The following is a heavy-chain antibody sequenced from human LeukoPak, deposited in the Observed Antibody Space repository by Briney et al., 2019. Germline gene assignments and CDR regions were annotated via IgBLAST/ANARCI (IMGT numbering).Heavy chain of an antibody. CDR3: AKGDSSSPYGGIDY. V-gene: IGHV3-43D*03. D-gene: IGHD6-13*01. CDR2: ISWDGGST. Sequence: GGSLRLSCAASGFTLDDYAMHWVRQAPGKGLEWVSPISWDGGSTYYADSVKGRFTISRDNSKNSLYLQMNSLRAEDTALYYCAKGDSSSPYGGIDYWGQGTLVTVSS. CDR1: GFTLDDYA. J-gene: IGHJ4*02.